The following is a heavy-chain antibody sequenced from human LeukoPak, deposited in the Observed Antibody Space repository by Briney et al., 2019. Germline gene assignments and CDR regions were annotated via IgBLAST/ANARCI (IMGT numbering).Heavy chain of an antibody. D-gene: IGHD6-13*01. CDR3: ARGYSGHNWFDP. CDR1: GYTFTTYD. V-gene: IGHV1-8*01. J-gene: IGHJ5*02. CDR2: MNPNSGNT. Sequence: GASVKVSCKASGYTFTTYDINWVRQATGQGLEWMGWMNPNSGNTGYAQKFQGRVIMTRDTSINTAYMELSRLRSDDTAVYYCARGYSGHNWFDPWGQGTLVTVSS.